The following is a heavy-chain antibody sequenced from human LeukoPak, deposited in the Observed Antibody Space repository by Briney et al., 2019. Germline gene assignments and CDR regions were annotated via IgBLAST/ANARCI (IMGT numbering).Heavy chain of an antibody. V-gene: IGHV5-51*01. J-gene: IGHJ4*02. CDR3: ARQEYSGYDGFLDY. CDR1: GYRFTYFW. Sequence: GASLKISFKAPGYRFTYFWIAWVRPTPGKGLEWLGSIYPSDSYTKYSPSFEGQVTIPADKSITTAYLQWSSLKASDTAIYDCARQEYSGYDGFLDYWGQGTLVTVSS. CDR2: IYPSDSYT. D-gene: IGHD5-12*01.